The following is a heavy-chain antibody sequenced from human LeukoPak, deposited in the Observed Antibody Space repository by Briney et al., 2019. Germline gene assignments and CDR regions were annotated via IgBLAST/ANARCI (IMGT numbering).Heavy chain of an antibody. D-gene: IGHD3-10*01. CDR3: AKGVRSGTYYNCFDP. CDR1: GLTLDDYA. CDR2: ISGDGDNT. J-gene: IGHJ5*02. Sequence: GGSLRLSCVASGLTLDDYALHWVRQAPGKGLEWISLISGDGDNTYYAESVKGRFTISRDNSKNSLYLQMSSLRPEDTAFYYCAKGVRSGTYYNCFDPWGQGTLVTVSS. V-gene: IGHV3-43*02.